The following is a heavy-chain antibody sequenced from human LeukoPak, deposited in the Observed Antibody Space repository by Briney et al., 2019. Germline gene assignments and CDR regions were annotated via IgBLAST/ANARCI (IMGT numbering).Heavy chain of an antibody. D-gene: IGHD3-10*01. V-gene: IGHV3-30*02. CDR2: ILYDGSNN. J-gene: IGHJ4*02. Sequence: PGGSLRLSCVASGFTFSTYGMHWVRLAPGKGLGWVAVILYDGSNNYYADSVKGRFTISRDNSKNTLYLQMNSLRAEDTAVYYCAKETGSGSYYEYYFDYWGQGTLVTVSS. CDR3: AKETGSGSYYEYYFDY. CDR1: GFTFSTYG.